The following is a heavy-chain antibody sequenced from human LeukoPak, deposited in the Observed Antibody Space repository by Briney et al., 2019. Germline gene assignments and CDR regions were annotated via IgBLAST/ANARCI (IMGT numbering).Heavy chain of an antibody. CDR2: IFTSGST. Sequence: TPSETLSLTCTVSGGSISSDYWSWIRQPAGKGLEWIGRIFTSGSTNYNPSLKSRLTMSADTSKNQFSLKLNSVTAADTAVYYCARCRGGNCDYFDYWGQGTLVTVSS. D-gene: IGHD4-23*01. J-gene: IGHJ4*02. CDR3: ARCRGGNCDYFDY. CDR1: GGSISSDY. V-gene: IGHV4-4*07.